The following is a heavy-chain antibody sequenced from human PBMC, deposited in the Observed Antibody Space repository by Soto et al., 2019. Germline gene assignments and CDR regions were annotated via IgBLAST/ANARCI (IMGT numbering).Heavy chain of an antibody. D-gene: IGHD3-3*01. CDR2: IWYDGSNK. V-gene: IGHV3-33*06. Sequence: GGSLRLSCAASGFTFSSYGMHWVRQAPGKGLEWVAVIWYDGSNKYYADSVKGRFTISRDNSKNTLYLQMNSLRAEDTATYYCAKGRRYDFWSVYYFDYWGQGTLVTVSS. J-gene: IGHJ4*02. CDR1: GFTFSSYG. CDR3: AKGRRYDFWSVYYFDY.